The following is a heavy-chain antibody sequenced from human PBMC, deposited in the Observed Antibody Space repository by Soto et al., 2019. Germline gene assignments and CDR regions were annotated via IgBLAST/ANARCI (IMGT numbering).Heavy chain of an antibody. J-gene: IGHJ4*02. V-gene: IGHV4-59*01. CDR2: IYYSGTT. CDR3: ARGPAAFDK. CDR1: GVSISSYY. Sequence: QVQLQESGPGLVKPSETLSLTCTVSGVSISSYYWSWIRQPPGKGLEWIGYIYYSGTTNYNPSLKSRLTISVDTSKTQFSLKLSSVTAADTAVYYCARGPAAFDKWGQGTLVTVSS. D-gene: IGHD6-25*01.